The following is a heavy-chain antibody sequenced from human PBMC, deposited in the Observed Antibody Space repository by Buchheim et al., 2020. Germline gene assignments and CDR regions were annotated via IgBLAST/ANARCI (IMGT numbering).Heavy chain of an antibody. Sequence: QVQLQESGPGLVKPSETLSLTCTVSGGSISSYYWNWIRQPPGKGLEWIGYIYYSGSTDYNPSLKSRVTISGDTSKNQFSLRLTSVTAADTAVYYCARRYGSGGYTDWFDPWGQGTL. J-gene: IGHJ5*02. CDR2: IYYSGST. V-gene: IGHV4-59*08. CDR3: ARRYGSGGYTDWFDP. D-gene: IGHD3-10*01. CDR1: GGSISSYY.